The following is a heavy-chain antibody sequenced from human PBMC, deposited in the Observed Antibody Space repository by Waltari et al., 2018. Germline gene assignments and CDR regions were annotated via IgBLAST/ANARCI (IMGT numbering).Heavy chain of an antibody. CDR1: GFTFNTAW. CDR3: TTGGAYFPF. V-gene: IGHV3-15*01. Sequence: EVQVVVSGGGLVKPGGSLRLSCAASGFTFNTAWMSWVRQAPGKGLEWVGRINSKTDGGTTDFATPVKGRFSISRDDSKNTLSLQMNSLKTEDTAMYYCTTGGAYFPFWGQGTLVTVAS. J-gene: IGHJ4*02. CDR2: INSKTDGGTT. D-gene: IGHD3-16*01.